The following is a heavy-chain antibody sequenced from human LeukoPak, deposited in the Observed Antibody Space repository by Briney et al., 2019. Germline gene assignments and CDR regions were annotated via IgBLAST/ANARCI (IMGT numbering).Heavy chain of an antibody. CDR3: ARGELLDWFDP. Sequence: VASVKVSCKASGYTFTSYDINWVRQATGQGLEWMGWMNPNSGNTGYAQKFQGRVTITRNTSISTAYMELSSLRSEDTAVYYCARGELLDWFDPWGQGTLVTVSS. D-gene: IGHD1-26*01. V-gene: IGHV1-8*03. CDR2: MNPNSGNT. J-gene: IGHJ5*02. CDR1: GYTFTSYD.